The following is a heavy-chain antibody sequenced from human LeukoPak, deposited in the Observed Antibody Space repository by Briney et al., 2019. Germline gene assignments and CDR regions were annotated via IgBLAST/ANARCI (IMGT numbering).Heavy chain of an antibody. J-gene: IGHJ5*02. Sequence: GGSLRLSCAASGFTFRSYEMNWVRQAPGKGLEWVSYISSSDSSTHYADSVKGRFTISRDNAKNLLYLQMNSLRVEDMGVYYCARETRGHYYDSSGPDHWGQGTLVTVSS. V-gene: IGHV3-48*03. CDR1: GFTFRSYE. D-gene: IGHD3-22*01. CDR3: ARETRGHYYDSSGPDH. CDR2: ISSSDSST.